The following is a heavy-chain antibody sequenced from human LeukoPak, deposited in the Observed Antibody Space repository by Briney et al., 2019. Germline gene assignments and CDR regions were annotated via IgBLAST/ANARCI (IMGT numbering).Heavy chain of an antibody. J-gene: IGHJ6*03. CDR2: INQSGST. CDR1: GGSLSGFY. Sequence: SETLSLTCAVYGGSLSGFYWSWIRQSPGKGLEWIGEINQSGSTNYNPSLKSRVTISVDTSKNQFSLKLSSVTAADTAVYYCARYGPQYYYYYMDVWGKGTTVTISS. D-gene: IGHD3-10*01. CDR3: ARYGPQYYYYYMDV. V-gene: IGHV4-34*01.